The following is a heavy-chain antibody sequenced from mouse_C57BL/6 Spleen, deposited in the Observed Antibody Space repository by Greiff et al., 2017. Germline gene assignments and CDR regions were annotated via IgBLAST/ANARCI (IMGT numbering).Heavy chain of an antibody. CDR3: ARSEIYYYGSSYGFAD. CDR1: GYTFTSYW. Sequence: QVQLQQSGAELVKPGASVKMSCKASGYTFTSYWITWVKQRPGQGLEWIGDIYPGSGSTNYNEKFKSKATLTVDTSSSTAYMQLSSLTSEDSAVYYCARSEIYYYGSSYGFADWGHGTLVTVSA. CDR2: IYPGSGST. D-gene: IGHD1-1*01. V-gene: IGHV1-55*01. J-gene: IGHJ3*01.